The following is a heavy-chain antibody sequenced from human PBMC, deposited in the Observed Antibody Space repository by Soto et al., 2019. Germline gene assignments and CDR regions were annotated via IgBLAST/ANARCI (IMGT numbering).Heavy chain of an antibody. V-gene: IGHV3-9*01. Sequence: EAQLVESGGGVVQPGRSLRLSCAASGFTFEDYAMYWVRQAPGKGLEWVSGISWNSGSLGYADSVKGRFTISRDNAKNYLYLQMNTLRGEDTAWYSCAKGRIHSWLDYMEVWGEGTTVTVSS. CDR2: ISWNSGSL. CDR3: AKGRIHSWLDYMEV. D-gene: IGHD2-21*01. CDR1: GFTFEDYA. J-gene: IGHJ6*03.